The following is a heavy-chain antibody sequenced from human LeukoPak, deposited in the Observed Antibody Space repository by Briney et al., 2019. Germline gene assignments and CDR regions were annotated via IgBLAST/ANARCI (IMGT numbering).Heavy chain of an antibody. D-gene: IGHD1-14*01. CDR3: ARDPRNKGLDP. Sequence: GSLRLSCVGSGFIFSSYEMNWVRQAPGKGLEWVSYIRGSGTTIYYADSVKGRFTISRDDAKNSLYLQMNSLRAEDTAVYYCARDPRNKGLDPWGQGTLVTVSS. J-gene: IGHJ5*02. CDR1: GFIFSSYE. V-gene: IGHV3-48*03. CDR2: IRGSGTTI.